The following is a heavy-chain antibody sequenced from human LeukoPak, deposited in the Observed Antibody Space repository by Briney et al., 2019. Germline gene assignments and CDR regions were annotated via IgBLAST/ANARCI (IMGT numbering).Heavy chain of an antibody. CDR1: AYTFIAYY. D-gene: IGHD3-16*01. J-gene: IGHJ4*02. CDR3: ARGGAWGDREVEY. V-gene: IGHV1-2*02. CDR2: INPKSGGT. Sequence: ASVKVSCKASAYTFIAYYMHWVRQAPGQGLEWMGWINPKSGGTNYAQKFQGRVTMTRDTSISTAYMEPSRLTSDDTAVYYCARGGAWGDREVEYWGQGSLVTVSS.